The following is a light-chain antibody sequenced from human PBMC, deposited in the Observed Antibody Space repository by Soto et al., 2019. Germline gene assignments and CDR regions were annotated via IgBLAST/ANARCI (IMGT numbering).Light chain of an antibody. CDR2: GAS. J-gene: IGKJ4*01. V-gene: IGKV3-20*01. Sequence: IVLTQSPGTLSLSPGERAALSCRASQSVSSTYLAWYQQKPGQAPRLLIYGASSRATGIPDRFSGSGSGTDFTLTISRLEPEDFAVYYCQQHGSSQTFGGGTKMEIK. CDR3: QQHGSSQT. CDR1: QSVSSTY.